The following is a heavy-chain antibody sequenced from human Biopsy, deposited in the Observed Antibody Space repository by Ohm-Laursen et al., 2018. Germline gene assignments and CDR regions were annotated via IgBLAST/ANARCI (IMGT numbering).Heavy chain of an antibody. CDR2: IYNSGST. Sequence: GTLSLTCTVSGGSMSSYHWTWIWQPPGKGLAWIGYIYNSGSTNYNPSLKSRVTISVAVDTSKSQFSLRLSSVTAADTAMYYCARGEAGVYDALDIWGQGTMVIVSS. CDR1: GGSMSSYH. CDR3: ARGEAGVYDALDI. D-gene: IGHD5/OR15-5a*01. J-gene: IGHJ3*02. V-gene: IGHV4-59*01.